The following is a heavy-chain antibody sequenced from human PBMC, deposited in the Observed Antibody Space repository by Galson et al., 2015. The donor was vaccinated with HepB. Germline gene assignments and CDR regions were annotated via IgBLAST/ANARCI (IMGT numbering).Heavy chain of an antibody. CDR3: AKDTARAHCSSTSCYDDY. D-gene: IGHD2-2*01. J-gene: IGHJ4*02. V-gene: IGHV3-30*02. Sequence: SLRLSCAASGFTFSSYGMHWVRQAPGKGLEWVAFIRNDRSNKYYADSAKGRFTISRDNSKNTLYLQMNSLRAEDTAVYYCAKDTARAHCSSTSCYDDYWGQGTLVTVSS. CDR2: IRNDRSNK. CDR1: GFTFSSYG.